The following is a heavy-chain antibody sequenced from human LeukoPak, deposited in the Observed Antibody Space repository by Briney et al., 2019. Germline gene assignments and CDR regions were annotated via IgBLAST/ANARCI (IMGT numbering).Heavy chain of an antibody. CDR2: IYYSGST. CDR1: GGSISSYY. CDR3: ARHGYSYGWGWFGP. J-gene: IGHJ5*02. D-gene: IGHD5-18*01. Sequence: PSETLSLTCAVSGGSISSYYWSWIRQPPGKGLEWIGYIYYSGSTNYNPSLKSRVTISVDTSKNQFSLKLSSVTAADTAVYYCARHGYSYGWGWFGPWGQGTLVTVSS. V-gene: IGHV4-59*08.